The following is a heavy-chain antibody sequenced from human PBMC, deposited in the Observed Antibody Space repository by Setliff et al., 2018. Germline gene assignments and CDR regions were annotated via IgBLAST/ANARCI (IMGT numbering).Heavy chain of an antibody. Sequence: GSVKVSCKASGYTFTGYFIHWLRQAPGQGLEWLGWINPNKDVTKYAQKFQDRILMTKDTSLNTVYMELKSLRSDDTAVYYCAKGGGRYHSDAWGQGILVTVSS. J-gene: IGHJ5*02. CDR1: GYTFTGYF. CDR2: INPNKDVT. CDR3: AKGGGRYHSDA. V-gene: IGHV1-2*02. D-gene: IGHD1-1*01.